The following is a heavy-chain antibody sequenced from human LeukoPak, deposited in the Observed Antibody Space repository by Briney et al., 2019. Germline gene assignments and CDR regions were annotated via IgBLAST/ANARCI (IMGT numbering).Heavy chain of an antibody. CDR2: IYHSGST. Sequence: PSGTLSLTCAVSGGSISSSNWWSWVRQPPGKGLEWIGEIYHSGSTNYNPSPKSRVTISVDKSKNQFSLKLSSVTAADTAVYYCARGCSGGSCYSQFDYWGQGTLVTVSS. CDR1: GGSISSSNW. D-gene: IGHD2-15*01. V-gene: IGHV4-4*02. J-gene: IGHJ4*02. CDR3: ARGCSGGSCYSQFDY.